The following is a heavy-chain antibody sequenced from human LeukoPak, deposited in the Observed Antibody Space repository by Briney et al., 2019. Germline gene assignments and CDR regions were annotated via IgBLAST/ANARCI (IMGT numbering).Heavy chain of an antibody. CDR2: INPNSGGT. Sequence: ASVKVSCKSSGYRFTGYYMHWVRQDPGQGLEWMGCINPNSGGTNYAQKFQGWVTMTRDTSISTAYMELSRLRSDDTAVYYCARSGGKLRDYYYGMDVWGQGTTVTVSS. D-gene: IGHD5-12*01. J-gene: IGHJ6*02. V-gene: IGHV1-2*04. CDR1: GYRFTGYY. CDR3: ARSGGKLRDYYYGMDV.